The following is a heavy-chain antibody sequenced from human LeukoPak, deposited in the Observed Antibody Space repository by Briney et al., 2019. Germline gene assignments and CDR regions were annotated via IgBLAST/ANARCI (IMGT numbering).Heavy chain of an antibody. CDR2: ISSNGITI. CDR1: GFTFSDYY. Sequence: TGGSLRLSCAASGFTFSDYYMSWIRQAPGKGLKWVSYISSNGITIYYADSVKGRFTISRDNAKNSLYLQMNSLRAEDTALYYCVKVATLDDWGQGTLVTVSS. V-gene: IGHV3-11*04. D-gene: IGHD2-15*01. CDR3: VKVATLDD. J-gene: IGHJ4*02.